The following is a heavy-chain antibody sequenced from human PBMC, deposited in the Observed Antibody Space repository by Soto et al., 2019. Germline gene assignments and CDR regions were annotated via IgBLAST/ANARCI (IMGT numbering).Heavy chain of an antibody. D-gene: IGHD3-9*01. J-gene: IGHJ6*02. CDR1: GYTFTSYG. CDR3: ARVLRYFGPPYYYYYGMDV. CDR2: ISAYNGNT. Sequence: ASVKVSCKASGYTFTSYGISWVRQAPGQGLEWMGWISAYNGNTNYAQKLQGRVTMTTDTSTSTAYMELSSLRSEDTAVYYCARVLRYFGPPYYYYYGMDVWGQGTTVTVS. V-gene: IGHV1-18*01.